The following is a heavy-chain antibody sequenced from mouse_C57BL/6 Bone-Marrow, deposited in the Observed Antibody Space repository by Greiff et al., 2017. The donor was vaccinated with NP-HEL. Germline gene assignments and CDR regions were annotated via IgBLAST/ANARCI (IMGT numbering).Heavy chain of an antibody. Sequence: EVKLMESGGGLVKPGGSLKLSCAASGFTFSSYAMSWVRQTPEKRLEWVAYISSGGDYIYYADTVKGRFTISRDNARNTLYLQMSSLKSEDTAMYYCTRDRVTTVVAPAAMDYWGQGTSVTVSS. D-gene: IGHD1-1*01. J-gene: IGHJ4*01. CDR3: TRDRVTTVVAPAAMDY. V-gene: IGHV5-9-1*02. CDR2: ISSGGDYI. CDR1: GFTFSSYA.